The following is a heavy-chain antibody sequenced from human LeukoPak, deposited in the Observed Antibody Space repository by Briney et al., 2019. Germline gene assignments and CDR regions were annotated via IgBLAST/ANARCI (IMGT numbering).Heavy chain of an antibody. CDR1: VGPTSSSNC. D-gene: IGHD3-22*01. CDR2: IHHSGST. Sequence: SGTLSPTAAFSVGPTSSSNCWGWAGHPPGRGLDGIGEIHHSGSTNYNPSLKSRVTISVDKSKNQFSLKLSSVTAADTAMYYCARKDYYDSNGLDYWGQGSLVTVSS. V-gene: IGHV4-4*02. J-gene: IGHJ4*02. CDR3: ARKDYYDSNGLDY.